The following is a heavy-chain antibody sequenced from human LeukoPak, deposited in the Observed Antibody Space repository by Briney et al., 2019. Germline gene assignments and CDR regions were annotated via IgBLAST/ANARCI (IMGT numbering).Heavy chain of an antibody. Sequence: GGSLRLSCVASGFTFSSYAMCWVRQAPGLGLDLVSAISGSGGSTYYADSVKGRFTISRDNSKNTLYLQMNSLRAEDTAVYYCAKDFIVVVVAGGFDYWGQGTLVTVSS. CDR1: GFTFSSYA. CDR3: AKDFIVVVVAGGFDY. J-gene: IGHJ4*02. CDR2: ISGSGGST. V-gene: IGHV3-23*01. D-gene: IGHD2-15*01.